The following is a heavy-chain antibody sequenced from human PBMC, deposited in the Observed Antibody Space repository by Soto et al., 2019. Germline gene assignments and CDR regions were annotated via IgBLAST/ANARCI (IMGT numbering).Heavy chain of an antibody. CDR2: ISYDGSNK. CDR3: AREPDYDFWSGPNYNGMDV. CDR1: GFTFSSYA. V-gene: IGHV3-30-3*01. Sequence: PGGSLRLSCAASGFTFSSYAMHWVRQAPGKGLEWVAVISYDGSNKYYADSVKGRFTISRDNSKNTLYLQMNSLRAEDTAVYYCAREPDYDFWSGPNYNGMDVWGQGTTVTVSS. D-gene: IGHD3-3*01. J-gene: IGHJ6*02.